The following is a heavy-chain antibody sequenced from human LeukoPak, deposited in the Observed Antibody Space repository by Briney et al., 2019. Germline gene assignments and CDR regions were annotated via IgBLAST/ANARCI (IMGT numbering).Heavy chain of an antibody. CDR1: GFTFSDYA. V-gene: IGHV3-23*01. D-gene: IGHD4-23*01. Sequence: PGGSLRLSCAASGFTFSDYAMSWVRQAPGKGLEWVSSIGGTGDDTFYAESVKGRFTISRDNPKNTLYLHLSSLRAEDTAVYYCAKDLGAGTVVTQIDYWGQGTLVTVSS. CDR3: AKDLGAGTVVTQIDY. J-gene: IGHJ4*02. CDR2: IGGTGDDT.